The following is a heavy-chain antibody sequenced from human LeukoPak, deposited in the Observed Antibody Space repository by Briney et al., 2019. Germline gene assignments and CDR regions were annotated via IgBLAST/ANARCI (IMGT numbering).Heavy chain of an antibody. CDR3: AKPFEYSSSSCLDY. D-gene: IGHD6-6*01. V-gene: IGHV3-33*06. Sequence: GGSLRLSCAASGFTFSSYGMHWVRQAPGKGLEWVAVIWYDGSNKYYADSVKGRFTISRDNSKNTLYLRMNSLRAEDTAVYYCAKPFEYSSSSCLDYWGQGTLVTVSS. CDR1: GFTFSSYG. CDR2: IWYDGSNK. J-gene: IGHJ4*02.